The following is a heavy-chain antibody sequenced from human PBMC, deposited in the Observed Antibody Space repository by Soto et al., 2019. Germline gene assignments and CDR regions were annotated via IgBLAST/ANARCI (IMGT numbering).Heavy chain of an antibody. CDR3: ASVATVTTIDY. V-gene: IGHV4-30-2*01. J-gene: IGHJ4*02. CDR1: GGSISSGGYS. D-gene: IGHD4-17*01. Sequence: QLQLQESGSGLVKPSQTLSLTCAVSGGSISSGGYSWSWIRQPPGKGLEWIGYIYHSGSTYYNPSLKSRVTTSVDRSKNQFSLKLSSVTAADTAVYYCASVATVTTIDYWGQGTLVTVSS. CDR2: IYHSGST.